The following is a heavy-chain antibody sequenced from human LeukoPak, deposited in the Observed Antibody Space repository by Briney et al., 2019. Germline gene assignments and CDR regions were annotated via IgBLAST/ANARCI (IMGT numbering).Heavy chain of an antibody. Sequence: ASVKVSCKASGYTFTSYDINWVRQAPGQGLEWMGIINPSGGRTSYAQKFQGRVTMTRDTSTSTVYMELSSLRSEDTAVYYCARDAGVRGVSYYYYYMDVWGKGTTVTVSS. V-gene: IGHV1-46*01. CDR2: INPSGGRT. CDR1: GYTFTSYD. D-gene: IGHD3-10*01. J-gene: IGHJ6*03. CDR3: ARDAGVRGVSYYYYYMDV.